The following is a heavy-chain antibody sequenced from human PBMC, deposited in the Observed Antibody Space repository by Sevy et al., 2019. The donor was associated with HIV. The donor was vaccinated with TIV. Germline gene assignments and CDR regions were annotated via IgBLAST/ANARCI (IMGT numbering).Heavy chain of an antibody. D-gene: IGHD3-22*01. CDR1: GFTVSTSY. CDR2: IYSGGTT. CDR3: ASLPNNYYDISGSSGDDAFDI. V-gene: IGHV3-53*01. J-gene: IGHJ3*02. Sequence: GESLKISCAAPGFTVSTSYMTWVRQAPGKGLESVSVIYSGGTTYYADSVKGRFTISRDNAKNTLYLQMNSLRVEDTAVYYCASLPNNYYDISGSSGDDAFDIWGQGTRVTVSS.